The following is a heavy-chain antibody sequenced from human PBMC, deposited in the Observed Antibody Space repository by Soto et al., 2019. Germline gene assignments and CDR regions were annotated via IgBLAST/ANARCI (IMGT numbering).Heavy chain of an antibody. CDR2: INSDGSRT. V-gene: IGHV3-74*01. J-gene: IGHJ2*01. D-gene: IGHD6-13*01. CDR1: GFTFSSYW. Sequence: EVQLVESGGGLVQPGWSLRLSCAASGFTFSSYWMHWVRQAPGKGLVWVSRINSDGSRTNYADSVKGQFTISRDNAKNTLYLQMTSLRAEESAVYFCARGAAGRWFFALWGRGTLVTVSS. CDR3: ARGAAGRWFFAL.